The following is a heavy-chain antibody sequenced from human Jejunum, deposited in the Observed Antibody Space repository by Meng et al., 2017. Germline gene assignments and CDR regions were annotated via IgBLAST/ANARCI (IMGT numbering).Heavy chain of an antibody. CDR3: AKRFYCSGASCSFDY. D-gene: IGHD2-15*01. CDR2: ISGDGGRT. CDR1: EFTFRNYA. J-gene: IGHJ4*02. Sequence: GSLKISCAASEFTFRNYAMSWVRPAPGKGLEWVSLISGDGGRTYYEDSVKGRFTISRDNSKNTLYLQMNSLRAEDTAVYYCAKRFYCSGASCSFDYWGQGTLVTVSS. V-gene: IGHV3-23*01.